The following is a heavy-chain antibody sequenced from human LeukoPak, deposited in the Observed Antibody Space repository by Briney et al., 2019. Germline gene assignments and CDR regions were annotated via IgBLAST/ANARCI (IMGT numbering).Heavy chain of an antibody. CDR1: GGSISSGGYS. CDR2: IYHSGST. J-gene: IGHJ4*02. CDR3: ARGGYDSSGYYPKTDY. V-gene: IGHV4-30-2*05. D-gene: IGHD3-22*01. Sequence: PSQTLSLTCAVSGGSISSGGYSWSWIRQPPGKGLEWIGYIYHSGSTYYNPSLKSRVTISVDTSKNQFSLKLSSVTAADTAVYYCARGGYDSSGYYPKTDYWGQGTLVTVSS.